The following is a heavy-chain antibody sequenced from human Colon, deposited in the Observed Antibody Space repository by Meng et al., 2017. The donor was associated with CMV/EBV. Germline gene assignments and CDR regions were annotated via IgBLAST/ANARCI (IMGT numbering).Heavy chain of an antibody. CDR2: MYGGGSGT. CDR1: GFSFSNSA. Sequence: GGSLRLSCTASGFSFSNSAMSWVRQAPGKGLEWVSVMYGGGSGTYYADSVKGRFTISRDDSKNTLYLQMNSLRAEDTAVYYCARDGVTPDYWGQGTLVTVSS. CDR3: ARDGVTPDY. V-gene: IGHV3-23*03. J-gene: IGHJ4*02. D-gene: IGHD3-3*01.